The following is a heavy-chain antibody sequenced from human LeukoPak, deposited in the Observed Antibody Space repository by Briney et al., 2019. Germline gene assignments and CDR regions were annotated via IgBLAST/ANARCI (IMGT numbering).Heavy chain of an antibody. Sequence: GGSLRLSCAASGFTFSNYVMSWVRQAPGKGLEWVSGISGSGDSTYYADSVKGRFTISRDNSKNTLYLQMNSLRAEDTAVYYCAREAFDAFDIWGQGTMVTVSS. CDR3: AREAFDAFDI. CDR2: ISGSGDST. V-gene: IGHV3-23*01. CDR1: GFTFSNYV. J-gene: IGHJ3*02.